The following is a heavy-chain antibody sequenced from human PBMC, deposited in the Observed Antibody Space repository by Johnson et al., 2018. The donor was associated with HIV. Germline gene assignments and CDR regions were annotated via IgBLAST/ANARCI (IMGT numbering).Heavy chain of an antibody. V-gene: IGHV3-30*03. CDR3: ATVGRTTATAQSAFHM. CDR1: GFTFSSYG. J-gene: IGHJ3*02. D-gene: IGHD1-1*01. CDR2: ISYDGSNK. Sequence: QVQLVESGGGVVQPGRSLRLSCAASGFTFSSYGMHWVRQAPGKGLEWVAVISYDGSNKYYADSVKGRFTISRDNSKNTLFLQMNSLRPEDTAVYYCATVGRTTATAQSAFHMWGQGTLVTVSS.